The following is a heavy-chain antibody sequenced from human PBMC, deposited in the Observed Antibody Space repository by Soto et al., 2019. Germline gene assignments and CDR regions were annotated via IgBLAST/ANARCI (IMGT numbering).Heavy chain of an antibody. Sequence: QMQLVQSGGGLVRPGGSLRLSCAPPGFWFSDYYMSWIRRAPGKGLEWVSYIGASGSPIYFGDSVKGRFSISRDNTNNSLYLQMNSLRPDDTAVYYCARGTYGMDVWGQGTTVIVSS. J-gene: IGHJ6*02. CDR2: IGASGSPI. CDR3: ARGTYGMDV. CDR1: GFWFSDYY. V-gene: IGHV3-11*01. D-gene: IGHD3-10*01.